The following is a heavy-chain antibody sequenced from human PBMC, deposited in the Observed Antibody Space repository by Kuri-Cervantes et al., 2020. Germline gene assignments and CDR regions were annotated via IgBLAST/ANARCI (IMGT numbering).Heavy chain of an antibody. J-gene: IGHJ4*02. V-gene: IGHV3-33*01. Sequence: CAASGFTFSSYGMHWVRQAPGKGLEWVAVIWYDGSNKYYADSVKGRFTISRDNSKNTLYLQMNSLRAEDTAVYYCARERGSFYPSLDYWGQGTLVTVSS. CDR3: ARERGSFYPSLDY. CDR1: GFTFSSYG. D-gene: IGHD5/OR15-5a*01. CDR2: IWYDGSNK.